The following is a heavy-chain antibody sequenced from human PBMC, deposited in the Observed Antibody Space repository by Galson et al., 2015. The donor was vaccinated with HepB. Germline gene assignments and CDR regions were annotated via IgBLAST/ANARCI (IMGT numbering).Heavy chain of an antibody. CDR1: GYSFSNYW. CDR3: ARCHDKDGIIAAAGVDF. V-gene: IGHV5-51*03. Sequence: QSGAEVTKPGESLKISCKASGYSFSNYWLGWVRQMPGKGLEWMGLIYPGDSDTKYSPSFQGQVTVSADKSISTAYLQWSSLKASDTAIYYCARCHDKDGIIAAAGVDFWGQGTLVTVAS. J-gene: IGHJ4*02. D-gene: IGHD6-13*01. CDR2: IYPGDSDT.